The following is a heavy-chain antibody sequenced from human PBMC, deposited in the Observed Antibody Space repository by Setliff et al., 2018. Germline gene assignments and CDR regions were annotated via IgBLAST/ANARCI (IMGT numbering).Heavy chain of an antibody. V-gene: IGHV3-33*08. D-gene: IGHD2-15*01. Sequence: PGGSLRLSCAASGFTFSTYCMHWVRQAPGKGLEWVAVIWDDGVKKYHADSVKDRFTISRDNSKNTLYLQMNSLRTEDTAVYYCARTCRGSGCYAGLESWGQGTPVTVSS. CDR1: GFTFSTYC. CDR3: ARTCRGSGCYAGLES. CDR2: IWDDGVKK. J-gene: IGHJ4*02.